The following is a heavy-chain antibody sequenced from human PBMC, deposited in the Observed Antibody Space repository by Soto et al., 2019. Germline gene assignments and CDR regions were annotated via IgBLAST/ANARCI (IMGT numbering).Heavy chain of an antibody. CDR1: GYSFTSYL. CDR3: ARHRTTGYSLAAFDI. CDR2: IYPGDSDT. Sequence: GESLKISCKGSGYSFTSYLIGWVRQMPGKGLEWMGIIYPGDSDTRYSPSFQGQVTISAEKSISTAYLQWSSLKASDSAMYYCARHRTTGYSLAAFDIWAQGTMVTVSS. D-gene: IGHD1-1*01. V-gene: IGHV5-51*01. J-gene: IGHJ3*02.